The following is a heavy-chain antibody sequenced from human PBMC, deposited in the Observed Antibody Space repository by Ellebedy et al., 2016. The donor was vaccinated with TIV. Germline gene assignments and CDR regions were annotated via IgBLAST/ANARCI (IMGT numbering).Heavy chain of an antibody. V-gene: IGHV3-7*01. J-gene: IGHJ3*02. CDR3: ARDLRWFGELRDAFDI. CDR1: GFTFSSYW. Sequence: PGGSLRLSCAASGFTFSSYWMSWVRQAPGKGLEWVANIKQDGSEKYYVDSVKGRFTISRDNAKNSLYLQMNSLRAEDTAVYYCARDLRWFGELRDAFDIWGQGTMVTVSS. CDR2: IKQDGSEK. D-gene: IGHD3-10*01.